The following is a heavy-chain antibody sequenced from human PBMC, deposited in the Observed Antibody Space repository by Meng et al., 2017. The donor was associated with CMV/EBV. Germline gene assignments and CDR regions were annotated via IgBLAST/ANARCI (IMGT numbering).Heavy chain of an antibody. CDR2: TYPGDSDS. V-gene: IGHV5-51*01. D-gene: IGHD2-2*01. CDR3: ARHVRGVVPAAMGGDAFDI. CDR1: CNSTTSYW. Sequence: AASMMISCKGSCNSTTSYWIGRVRQMRGKVLERMRITYPGDSDSRYSPSYQGQVTISADKSISTAYLQWSSLKATDTAMYYCARHVRGVVPAAMGGDAFDIWGQGTMVTVSS. J-gene: IGHJ3*02.